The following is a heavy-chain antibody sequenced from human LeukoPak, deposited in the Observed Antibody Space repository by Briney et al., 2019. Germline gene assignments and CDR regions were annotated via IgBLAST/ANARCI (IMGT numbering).Heavy chain of an antibody. D-gene: IGHD1-26*01. CDR1: GYTFTSYG. J-gene: IGHJ6*02. CDR2: ISAYNGNT. Sequence: ASVKVSCKASGYTFTSYGISWVRQAPGQGLEWMGWISAYNGNTNYAQKLQGRVTMTTDTSTSTAHMELRSLRSDDTAVYYCARDGGSYLYYYYYYGMDVWGQGTTVTVSS. V-gene: IGHV1-18*01. CDR3: ARDGGSYLYYYYYYGMDV.